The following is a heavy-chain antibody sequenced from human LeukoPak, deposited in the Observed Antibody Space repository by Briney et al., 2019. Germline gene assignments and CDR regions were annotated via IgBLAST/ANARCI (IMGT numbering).Heavy chain of an antibody. D-gene: IGHD3-10*01. V-gene: IGHV1-2*02. CDR3: ASPPLVWQYYASGSRTHLDY. CDR2: INPNSGGT. CDR1: GYTFTGYY. Sequence: GASVKVSCKASGYTFTGYYMHWVRQAPGQGLEWMGWINPNSGGTNYAQKFQGRVTMTRDTSISTAYMELGRLRSDDTAVYYCASPPLVWQYYASGSRTHLDYWGQGTLVTVSS. J-gene: IGHJ4*02.